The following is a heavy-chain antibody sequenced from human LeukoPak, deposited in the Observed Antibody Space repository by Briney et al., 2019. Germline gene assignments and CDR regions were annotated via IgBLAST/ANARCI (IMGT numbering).Heavy chain of an antibody. CDR1: GFTFSSYG. D-gene: IGHD3-3*01. Sequence: GRSLRLSCAASGFTFSSYGMHWVRQAPGKGLEWVAVIWYDGSNKYCADSVKGRFTISRDNSKNTLYLQMNSLRAEDTAVYYCAIQAGSGYNPIYWGQGTLVTVSS. V-gene: IGHV3-33*01. CDR2: IWYDGSNK. CDR3: AIQAGSGYNPIY. J-gene: IGHJ4*02.